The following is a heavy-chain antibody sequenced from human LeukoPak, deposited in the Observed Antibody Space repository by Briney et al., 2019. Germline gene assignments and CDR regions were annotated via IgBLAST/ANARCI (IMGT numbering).Heavy chain of an antibody. CDR2: IKQDGSEK. CDR1: GFTFSSYW. D-gene: IGHD3-10*01. J-gene: IGHJ6*02. Sequence: GGSLRLSCAASGFTFSSYWMSWVRQAPGKGLEWVANIKQDGSEKYYVDSVKGRFTISRDNAKNSLYLQMNSLRAEDTAWYYCAKDDAYYGSGSYYLLYSYNGMDVWAKGPRSPSP. CDR3: AKDDAYYGSGSYYLLYSYNGMDV. V-gene: IGHV3-7*01.